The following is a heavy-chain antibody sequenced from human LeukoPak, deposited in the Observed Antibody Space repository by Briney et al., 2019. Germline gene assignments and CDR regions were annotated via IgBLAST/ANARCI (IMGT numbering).Heavy chain of an antibody. CDR1: GYTFTSYD. CDR3: AVGRIVVVPAANGGNFDY. Sequence: ASVKVSCKASGYTFTSYDINWVRQATGQGLEWMGWMNPNSGNTGYAQKFQGRVTMTRNTSISTAYMELSSLRSEDTAVYYCAVGRIVVVPAANGGNFDYWGQGTLVTVSS. CDR2: MNPNSGNT. J-gene: IGHJ4*02. V-gene: IGHV1-8*01. D-gene: IGHD2-2*01.